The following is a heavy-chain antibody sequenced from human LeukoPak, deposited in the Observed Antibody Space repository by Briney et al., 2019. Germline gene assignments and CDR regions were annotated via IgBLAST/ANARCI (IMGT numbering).Heavy chain of an antibody. J-gene: IGHJ3*02. CDR3: ARGPVTRFEI. V-gene: IGHV3-53*01. Sequence: PGGSLRLSCAASGFTFSSYTMHWVRRAPGKGLEWVSVIYSGGTTYYADSVKGRFTISRDNSNNTLYLQMNSLRAEDTAVYYCARGPVTRFEIWGQGTMVTVSS. CDR1: GFTFSSYT. CDR2: IYSGGTT. D-gene: IGHD4-17*01.